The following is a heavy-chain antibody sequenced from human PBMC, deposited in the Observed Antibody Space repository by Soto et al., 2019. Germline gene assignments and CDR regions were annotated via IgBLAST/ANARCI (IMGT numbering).Heavy chain of an antibody. CDR2: IWYDGSNK. CDR3: ARDRNYDPSGGLFY. CDR1: GFTFSSYG. V-gene: IGHV3-33*01. J-gene: IGHJ4*02. D-gene: IGHD3-3*01. Sequence: GGSLRLSCAASGFTFSSYGMHWVRQAPGKGLEWVAVIWYDGSNKYYADSVKGRFTISRDNSKNTLYLQMNSLRAEDTAVYYCARDRNYDPSGGLFYWGQGTLVTVSS.